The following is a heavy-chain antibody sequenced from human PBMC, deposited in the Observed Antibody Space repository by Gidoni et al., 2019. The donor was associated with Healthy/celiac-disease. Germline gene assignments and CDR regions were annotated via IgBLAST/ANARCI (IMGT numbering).Heavy chain of an antibody. CDR3: ARGRSWVRGACDY. CDR2: INHSGST. Sequence: QVQLQQWGAGLLKPSETLSLTCAVYGGSFSGYYWSWIRQPPGKGLEWIGEINHSGSTNYNPSLKSRVTISVDTSKNQFSLKLGSVAAADTAVYYCARGRSWVRGACDYWGQGTLVTVSX. V-gene: IGHV4-34*01. CDR1: GGSFSGYY. J-gene: IGHJ4*02. D-gene: IGHD3-10*01.